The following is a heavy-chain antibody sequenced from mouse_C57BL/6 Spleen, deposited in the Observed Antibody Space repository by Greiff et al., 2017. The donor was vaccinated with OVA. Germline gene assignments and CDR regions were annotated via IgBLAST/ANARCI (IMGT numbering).Heavy chain of an antibody. Sequence: QVQLQQPGAELVRPGSSVKLSCKASGYTFTSYWMHWVKQRPIQGLEWIGNIDPSDSETNYNQKFKDKATLTVDKSSSTAYMQLSSLTSEDSAVYYCARYSSGFYYFDYWGQGTTLTVSS. CDR1: GYTFTSYW. V-gene: IGHV1-52*01. D-gene: IGHD3-2*02. J-gene: IGHJ2*01. CDR2: IDPSDSET. CDR3: ARYSSGFYYFDY.